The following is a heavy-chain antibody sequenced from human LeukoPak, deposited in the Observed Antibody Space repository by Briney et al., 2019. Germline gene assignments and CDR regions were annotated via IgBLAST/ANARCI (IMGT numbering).Heavy chain of an antibody. J-gene: IGHJ4*02. V-gene: IGHV3-74*01. CDR2: IDTDGSTT. CDR3: ATLSSFGNDY. D-gene: IGHD5-18*01. CDR1: GLTFSRFW. Sequence: GGSLRLSCAASGLTFSRFWMHWVRQPPGKGLVWVSRIDTDGSTTTYADSVKGRFTISRDNAKNTVYLQINSLRAEDTAVYYCATLSSFGNDYWGQGVLVTVSS.